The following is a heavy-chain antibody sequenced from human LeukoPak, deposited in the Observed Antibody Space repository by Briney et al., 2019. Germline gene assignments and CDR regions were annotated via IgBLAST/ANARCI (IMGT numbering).Heavy chain of an antibody. D-gene: IGHD2-2*01. V-gene: IGHV3-23*01. J-gene: IGHJ4*02. Sequence: PGGSLRLSCAVSEFTVSSNYMSWVRQAPGKGLEWVSGVSGSGGSTHYADSVKGRFTISRDNSKNTLYLQMNSLRAEDTAVYYCAASLPNIVVVPATKGPFGYWGQGTLVTVSS. CDR3: AASLPNIVVVPATKGPFGY. CDR1: EFTVSSNY. CDR2: VSGSGGST.